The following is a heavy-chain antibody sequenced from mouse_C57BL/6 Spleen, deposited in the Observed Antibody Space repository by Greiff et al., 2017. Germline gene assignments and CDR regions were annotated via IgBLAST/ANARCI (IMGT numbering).Heavy chain of an antibody. CDR1: GYTFTDYE. V-gene: IGHV1-15*01. CDR2: IDPETGGT. CDR3: TRRGYYGSSPYYAMDY. D-gene: IGHD1-1*01. Sequence: QVQLQQSGAELVRPGASVTLSCKASGYTFTDYEMHWVKQTPVPGLEWIGAIDPETGGTAYNQKFKGKAILTADKSSSTAYMELRSLTSEDSAVYYCTRRGYYGSSPYYAMDYWGQGTSVTVSS. J-gene: IGHJ4*01.